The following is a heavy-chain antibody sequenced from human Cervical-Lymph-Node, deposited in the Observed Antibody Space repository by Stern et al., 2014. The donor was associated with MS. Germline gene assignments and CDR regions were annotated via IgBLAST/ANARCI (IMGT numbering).Heavy chain of an antibody. CDR2: IYYSGST. CDR3: ARQGIAAMGYYYGMDV. D-gene: IGHD6-13*01. J-gene: IGHJ6*02. CDR1: GGSISSYY. V-gene: IGHV4-59*08. Sequence: QVQLVQSGPGLVKPSETLSLTCTVSGGSISSYYWSWIRQPPGKGLEWIGYIYYSGSTNYKPSLKSRVTISVDTSKNQFSLKLSSVPAADTAVYYCARQGIAAMGYYYGMDVWGQGTTVTVSS.